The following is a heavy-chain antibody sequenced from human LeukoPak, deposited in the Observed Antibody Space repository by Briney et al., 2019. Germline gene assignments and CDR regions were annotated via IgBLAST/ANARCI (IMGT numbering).Heavy chain of an antibody. CDR1: GFTFSSYA. CDR3: ARDSSSVWYVRGWQCDY. D-gene: IGHD6-19*01. CDR2: ISGSGSST. Sequence: PGGSLRLSCAASGFTFSSYAMSWVRQAPGKGLEWVSAISGSGSSTYYADSVKGRFTISRDNSKNTLYLQMGSLRAEDTAVYYCARDSSSVWYVRGWQCDYWGQGTLVTVSS. V-gene: IGHV3-23*01. J-gene: IGHJ4*02.